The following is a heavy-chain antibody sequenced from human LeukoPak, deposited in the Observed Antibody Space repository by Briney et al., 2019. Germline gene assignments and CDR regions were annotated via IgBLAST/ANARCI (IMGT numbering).Heavy chain of an antibody. D-gene: IGHD5-18*01. Sequence: SETLSLTCTVSGGSISSYYWSWIRQPPGKGLEWIGYIYYSGSANYNPSLKSRVTTSVDTSKNQFSLKLSSVTAADTAVYYCARHMGLGYSYGYPYFDYWGQGTLVTVSS. CDR1: GGSISSYY. J-gene: IGHJ4*02. CDR3: ARHMGLGYSYGYPYFDY. CDR2: IYYSGSA. V-gene: IGHV4-59*08.